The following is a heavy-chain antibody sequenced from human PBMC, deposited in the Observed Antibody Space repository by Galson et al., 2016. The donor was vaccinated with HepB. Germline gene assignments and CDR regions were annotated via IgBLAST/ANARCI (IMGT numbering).Heavy chain of an antibody. J-gene: IGHJ4*02. V-gene: IGHV3-73*01. CDR1: GFIFSDSG. Sequence: SLRLSCAASGFIFSDSGIHWVRQAPGKGPEWVGRIRSKTNNHVTSYGESVKGRFTFSRDDSTNTAYLQMNSLKTDDTAVYYCVRPVGYGSHGWGQGTLVTVSS. CDR2: IRSKTNNHVT. D-gene: IGHD3-10*01. CDR3: VRPVGYGSHG.